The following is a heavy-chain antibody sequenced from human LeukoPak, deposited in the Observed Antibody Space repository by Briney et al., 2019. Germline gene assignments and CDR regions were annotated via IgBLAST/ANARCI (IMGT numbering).Heavy chain of an antibody. J-gene: IGHJ4*02. CDR3: ARGRGQQLGNFDY. D-gene: IGHD6-13*01. V-gene: IGHV4-59*04. CDR2: MYHSGST. Sequence: SETLSLTCSVSGVSISSYYWSWIRQPPGKGLEWIESMYHSGSTYYNPSLKSRVTMSVDTSKNQFSLKLSSVTAADTAVYYCARGRGQQLGNFDYWGQGTLVTVSS. CDR1: GVSISSYY.